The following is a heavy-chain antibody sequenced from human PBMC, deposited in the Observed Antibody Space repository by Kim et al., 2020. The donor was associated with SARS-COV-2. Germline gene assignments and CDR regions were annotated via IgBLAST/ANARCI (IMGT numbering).Heavy chain of an antibody. J-gene: IGHJ6*02. D-gene: IGHD1-26*01. Sequence: ASVKVSCKASGYTFTGYYMHWVRQAPGQGLEWMGWINPNSGGTNYAQKFQGRVTMTRDTSISTAYMELSRLRSDDTAVYYCARDGLPYSGSYYYYYGMDVRGQGTTVTVSS. CDR2: INPNSGGT. CDR3: ARDGLPYSGSYYYYYGMDV. V-gene: IGHV1-2*02. CDR1: GYTFTGYY.